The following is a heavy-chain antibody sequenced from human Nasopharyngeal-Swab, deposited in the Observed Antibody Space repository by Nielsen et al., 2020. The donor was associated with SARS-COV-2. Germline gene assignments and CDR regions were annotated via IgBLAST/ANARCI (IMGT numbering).Heavy chain of an antibody. CDR3: ARGGVVVPAATGMDV. J-gene: IGHJ6*02. CDR2: IYPGDSDT. D-gene: IGHD2-2*01. V-gene: IGHV5-51*01. CDR1: GYSFTSYW. Sequence: GASLPISCKGSGYSFTSYWIGWVRQMPGKGLEWMGIIYPGDSDTRYSPSFQGQVTISADKSISTAYLQWSSLKASDTAMYYCARGGVVVPAATGMDVWGQGTTVTVSS.